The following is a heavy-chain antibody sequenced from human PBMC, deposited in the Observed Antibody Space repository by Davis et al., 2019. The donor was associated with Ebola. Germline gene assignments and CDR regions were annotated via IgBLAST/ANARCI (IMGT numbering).Heavy chain of an antibody. Sequence: SVKVSCKASGGTFSSYAISWVRQAPGQGLEWMGGIIPIFGTANYAQKFQGRVTITADESTSTAYMELSSLRSEDTAVYYCARDERAGTLFGQIDYWGQGTLVTVSS. D-gene: IGHD6-19*01. CDR2: IIPIFGTA. V-gene: IGHV1-69*13. J-gene: IGHJ4*02. CDR3: ARDERAGTLFGQIDY. CDR1: GGTFSSYA.